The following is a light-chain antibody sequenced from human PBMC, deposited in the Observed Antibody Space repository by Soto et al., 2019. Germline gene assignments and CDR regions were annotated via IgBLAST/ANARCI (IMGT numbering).Light chain of an antibody. CDR3: QRHGAT. J-gene: IGKJ1*01. CDR1: QSISSK. V-gene: IGKV3-20*01. CDR2: RAS. Sequence: EIVLTQSPGTLSLSPGERATLSCRASQSISSKVAWYQQKPGQAPRLLIYRASTRATGVPARFSGSGSGTDFTLTISGLEPEDSAAYYCQRHGATFGQGTKVDIK.